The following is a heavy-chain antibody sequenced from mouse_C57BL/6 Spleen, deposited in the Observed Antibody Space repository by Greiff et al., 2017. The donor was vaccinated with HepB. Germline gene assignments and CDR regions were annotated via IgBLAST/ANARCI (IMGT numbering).Heavy chain of an antibody. CDR3: ARDGTLAWFAY. D-gene: IGHD4-1*01. Sequence: QVQLQQSGAELVKPGASVKISCKASGYAFSSYWMNWVKQRPGKGLEWIGQIYPGDGDTNYNGKFKGKATLTADKSSSTAYMQLSSLTSKDCAVYFCARDGTLAWFAYWGQGTLVTVSA. CDR2: IYPGDGDT. J-gene: IGHJ3*01. CDR1: GYAFSSYW. V-gene: IGHV1-80*01.